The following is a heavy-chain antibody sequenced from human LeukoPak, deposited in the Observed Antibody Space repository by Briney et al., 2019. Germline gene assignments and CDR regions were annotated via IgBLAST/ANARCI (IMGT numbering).Heavy chain of an antibody. J-gene: IGHJ4*02. Sequence: PSETLSLTCTVSGGSISSSSYYWGWVRQPPGTGREWIGSIYYSGSTYDNPSRRSRVTISVNTSKNQCSLKLSSVTAADTAVYYCASRGYCSSTSCYGEVYWGQGTLVTVSP. CDR2: IYYSGST. V-gene: IGHV4-39*01. D-gene: IGHD2-2*03. CDR3: ASRGYCSSTSCYGEVY. CDR1: GGSISSSSYY.